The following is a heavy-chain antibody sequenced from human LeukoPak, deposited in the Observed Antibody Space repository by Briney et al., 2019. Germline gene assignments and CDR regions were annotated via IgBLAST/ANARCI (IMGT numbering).Heavy chain of an antibody. J-gene: IGHJ4*02. Sequence: EESLKISCKGSGYSFTSYWIGWVRQMPGKGLEWMGIIYPGDSHTRYSPSFQGQVTISADKSISTAYLQWSSLKASDTAIYYCARQKAAAEDYWGQGTLVTVSS. CDR3: ARQKAAAEDY. V-gene: IGHV5-51*01. CDR1: GYSFTSYW. CDR2: IYPGDSHT. D-gene: IGHD6-13*01.